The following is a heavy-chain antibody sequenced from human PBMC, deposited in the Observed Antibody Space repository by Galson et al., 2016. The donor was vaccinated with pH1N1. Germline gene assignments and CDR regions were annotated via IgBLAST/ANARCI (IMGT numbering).Heavy chain of an antibody. CDR1: GLTFSSYW. Sequence: SLRLSCAASGLTFSSYWMSWVRQAPGKGLEWVANIKQDGSVKYYVDSVKGRFTISRDNAKNSLYLQMNSLTGEDTAVYDCARKGLPDVWGQGTTVTVSS. CDR2: IKQDGSVK. V-gene: IGHV3-7*01. J-gene: IGHJ6*02. CDR3: ARKGLPDV.